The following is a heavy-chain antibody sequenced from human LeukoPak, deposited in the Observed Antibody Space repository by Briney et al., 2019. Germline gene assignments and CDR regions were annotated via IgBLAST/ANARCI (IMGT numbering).Heavy chain of an antibody. J-gene: IGHJ4*02. D-gene: IGHD3-10*01. CDR1: GGSISSYY. CDR3: ARDRYYYGSRSYSYFDY. Sequence: PSETLSLTCTVSGGSISSYYWSWIRQPPGKGLEWIGYIYYSGSTNYNPSLKSRDTISVDTSKNQFSLKLSSVTAADTAVYYCARDRYYYGSRSYSYFDYWGQGTLVTVSS. CDR2: IYYSGST. V-gene: IGHV4-59*01.